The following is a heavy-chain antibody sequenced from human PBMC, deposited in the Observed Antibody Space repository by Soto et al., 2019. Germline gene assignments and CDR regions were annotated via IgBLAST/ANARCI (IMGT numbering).Heavy chain of an antibody. V-gene: IGHV4-30-4*01. CDR3: AEWLLGWGGFDI. D-gene: IGHD3-3*01. CDR1: GGSISSGDYY. CDR2: IYYSGST. J-gene: IGHJ3*02. Sequence: SETLSLTCTVSGGSISSGDYYWSWIRQPPGKGLEWIGYIYYSGSTYYNPSLKSRVTISVDTSKNQFSLKLSSVTAADTAVYYCAEWLLGWGGFDIWGQGTMVTVSS.